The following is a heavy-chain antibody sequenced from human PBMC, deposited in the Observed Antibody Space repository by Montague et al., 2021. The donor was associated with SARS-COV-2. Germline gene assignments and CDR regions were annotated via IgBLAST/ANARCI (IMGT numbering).Heavy chain of an antibody. CDR1: GGSFTDYY. V-gene: IGHV4-34*01. CDR2: INHRGTS. Sequence: SETLSLTCAVYGGSFTDYYWSWIRQPPGKGLEWIGEINHRGTSNYNPSLKSRVSISVDTSKNQFSLYLGSVTAADTAFYYCARGRQHFNMIVVVITGGEYYFDFWGQGTLVTVSS. D-gene: IGHD3-22*01. J-gene: IGHJ4*02. CDR3: ARGRQHFNMIVVVITGGEYYFDF.